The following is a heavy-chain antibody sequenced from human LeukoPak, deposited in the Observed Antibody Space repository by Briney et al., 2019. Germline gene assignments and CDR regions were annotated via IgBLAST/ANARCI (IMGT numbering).Heavy chain of an antibody. CDR1: GFTFSSNG. Sequence: GGSLRLSCAASGFTFSSNGMSWVRQAPGKGLEWVANIWHDGSAKYYVDSVKGRFIISRDNAKNSLFLQMNSLRAEDTAVYYCASGRQLGYWGQGTLATVSA. V-gene: IGHV3-7*01. D-gene: IGHD6-13*01. J-gene: IGHJ4*02. CDR3: ASGRQLGY. CDR2: IWHDGSAK.